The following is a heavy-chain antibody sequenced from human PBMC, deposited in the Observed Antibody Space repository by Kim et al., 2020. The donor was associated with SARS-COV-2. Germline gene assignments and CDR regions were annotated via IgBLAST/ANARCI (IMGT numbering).Heavy chain of an antibody. D-gene: IGHD6-13*01. CDR3: ARGDIAAASWGDY. J-gene: IGHJ4*02. V-gene: IGHV7-4-1*02. Sequence: YAQSFTGRFVFSLDTSVSTAYLQISSLKAEDTAVYYCARGDIAAASWGDYWGQGTLVTVSS.